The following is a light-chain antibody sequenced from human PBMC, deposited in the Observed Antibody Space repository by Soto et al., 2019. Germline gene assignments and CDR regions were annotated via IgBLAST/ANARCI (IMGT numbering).Light chain of an antibody. Sequence: EIVLTQSPGTLSLSPGERATLSCRASQSVSSSYLAWYQQNPGQAPRLLIYGASSRATGIPDRFSGSGSGTDFTLTISRLEPEDFTVYYCQQDGSSPFGGGTKVEIK. CDR2: GAS. J-gene: IGKJ4*01. CDR1: QSVSSSY. V-gene: IGKV3-20*01. CDR3: QQDGSSP.